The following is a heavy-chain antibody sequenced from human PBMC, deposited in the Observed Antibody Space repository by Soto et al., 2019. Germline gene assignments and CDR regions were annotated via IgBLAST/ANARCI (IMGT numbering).Heavy chain of an antibody. CDR2: HDWDDDK. Sequence: GAPVVEPPHTPPLSCPLSRVLLRHLGKFVGWVPPPPGEGRGGAVRHDWDDDKYYSTSLKTRLTISKDTSKNQVVLTMTNMDPVDTATYYCARIVRDTYYDILTGPPSHYYYYMDVWGKGTTVTVSS. V-gene: IGHV2-70*11. D-gene: IGHD3-9*01. CDR1: RVLLRHLGKF. CDR3: ARIVRDTYYDILTGPPSHYYYYMDV. J-gene: IGHJ6*03.